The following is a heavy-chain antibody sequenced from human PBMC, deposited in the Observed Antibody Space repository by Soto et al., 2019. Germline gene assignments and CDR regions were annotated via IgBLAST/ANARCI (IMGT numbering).Heavy chain of an antibody. J-gene: IGHJ4*02. CDR2: INPSGGST. CDR3: SRDLGSNYYDSSGYYGSDY. D-gene: IGHD3-22*01. CDR1: GYTFTSYY. V-gene: IGHV1-46*01. Sequence: QVQLVQSGAEVKKPGASVKVSCKASGYTFTSYYMHWVRQAPGQGLEWMGIINPSGGSTSYAQKFPVRVTMTRYTSTSTVYMELSSLRSEDTAVYYFSRDLGSNYYDSSGYYGSDYWGQGTLVTVSS.